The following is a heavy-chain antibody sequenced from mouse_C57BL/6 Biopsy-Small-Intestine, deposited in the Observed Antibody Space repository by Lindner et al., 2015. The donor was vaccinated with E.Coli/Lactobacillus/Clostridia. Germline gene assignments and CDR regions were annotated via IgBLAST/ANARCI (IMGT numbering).Heavy chain of an antibody. D-gene: IGHD1-1*01. J-gene: IGHJ3*01. CDR2: IIPVLGIS. V-gene: IGHV1-81*01. CDR3: GRTAVQFYAIDS. Sequence: SVKVSCKTSGNTFTSYAISWVRQAPGQGLEWMGRIIPVLGISTYAQNFEGRVTITADKFTGTTYMELNSLTSDDTAVYYCGRTAVQFYAIDSWGQGTLVTVS. CDR1: GNTFTSYA.